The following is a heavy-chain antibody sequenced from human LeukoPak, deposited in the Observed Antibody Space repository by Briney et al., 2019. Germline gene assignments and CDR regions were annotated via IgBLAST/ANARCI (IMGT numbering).Heavy chain of an antibody. D-gene: IGHD2-2*02. J-gene: IGHJ5*02. Sequence: ASVKVSCKASGYTFTSYGISWVRQAPGQGLEWMGWISSYNGNTNYPQKLQGRVTMTTDTSTSTAYMELRSLRSDDPGVYYCARSGGTSCYTCWLDPWGQGTLVTVSS. CDR2: ISSYNGNT. CDR3: ARSGGTSCYTCWLDP. V-gene: IGHV1-18*01. CDR1: GYTFTSYG.